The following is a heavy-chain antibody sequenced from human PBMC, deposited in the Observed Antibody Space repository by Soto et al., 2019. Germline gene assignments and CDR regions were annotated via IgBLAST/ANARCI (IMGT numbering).Heavy chain of an antibody. CDR2: IKQDGSEK. J-gene: IGHJ4*02. V-gene: IGHV3-7*03. Sequence: LRLSCAASGFTFSSYWMSWVRQAPGKGLEWVANIKQDGSEKYYVDSVKGRFTISRDNAKNSLYLQMNSLRAEDTAVYYCRAGTTISSYYFVYWCPGTLVTVST. D-gene: IGHD1-7*01. CDR1: GFTFSSYW. CDR3: RAGTTISSYYFVY.